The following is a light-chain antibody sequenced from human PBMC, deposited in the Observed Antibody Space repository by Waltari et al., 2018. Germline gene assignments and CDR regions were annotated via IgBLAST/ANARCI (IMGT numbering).Light chain of an antibody. Sequence: EIVLTQSPGTLSLSPGERGTLSCRARQSVSRFLAWYQQKPGQAPRPLIYGASTRATGIPDRFSGSGSGTDFSLTISRLEPEDFAVYYCQKYDRLPATFGQGTKVEIK. V-gene: IGKV3-20*01. CDR2: GAS. CDR3: QKYDRLPAT. CDR1: QSVSRF. J-gene: IGKJ1*01.